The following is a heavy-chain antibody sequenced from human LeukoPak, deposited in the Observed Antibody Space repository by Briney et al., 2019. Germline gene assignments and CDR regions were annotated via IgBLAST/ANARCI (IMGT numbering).Heavy chain of an antibody. D-gene: IGHD2-2*01. CDR3: ARDPADYYYYYGMDV. J-gene: IGHJ6*02. CDR1: IYTFTSYG. Sequence: ASVKVSCKPSIYTFTSYGISWVRQDPGQGLEWMGWISAYNGKTNYAQKLQGRVTMTTDTSTSTAYMELRSLRSDDTAVYYCARDPADYYYYYGMDVWGQGTTVTVSS. V-gene: IGHV1-18*01. CDR2: ISAYNGKT.